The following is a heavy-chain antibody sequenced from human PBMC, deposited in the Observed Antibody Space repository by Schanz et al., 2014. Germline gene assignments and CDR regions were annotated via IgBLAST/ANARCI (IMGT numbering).Heavy chain of an antibody. Sequence: QVLLVESGGGVVQPGGSLTLSCAASRFTFSSYGMHWVRQAPGKGLEWVAFIRYDGSNKYYADSVKGRFTVSRDNSKNTLQLQMNSLSTEDTAVYYCAKRLGALPAATNYYFYAMDAWGHGTLVTVSS. CDR2: IRYDGSNK. D-gene: IGHD2-15*01. CDR3: AKRLGALPAATNYYFYAMDA. CDR1: RFTFSSYG. J-gene: IGHJ6*02. V-gene: IGHV3-30*02.